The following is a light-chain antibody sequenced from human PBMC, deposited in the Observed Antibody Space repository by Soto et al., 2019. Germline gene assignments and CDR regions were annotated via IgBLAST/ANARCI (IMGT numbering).Light chain of an antibody. CDR2: GTS. CDR1: QTISSNY. CDR3: QQYVSWT. V-gene: IGKV3-20*01. J-gene: IGKJ1*01. Sequence: EFVLTQSPGTLSVSPGEIATLSCGASQTISSNYLAWYQQKPGQAPSLLIYGTSNRATGIPDRFSGSGSGTDFTLTISRLEPEDSAIYYCQQYVSWTFGQGTKVEIK.